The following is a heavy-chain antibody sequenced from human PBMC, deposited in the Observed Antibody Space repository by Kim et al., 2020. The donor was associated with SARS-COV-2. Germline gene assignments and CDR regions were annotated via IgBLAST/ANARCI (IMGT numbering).Heavy chain of an antibody. J-gene: IGHJ5*02. Sequence: ASVKVSCKVSGHSLTESPMHWVRQAPGKGLEWMGGFDPEDGETIYAQNFRGRVTLTEDKSTDTAYMEMTSLRSEDTAVYYCSTESCQWFRECPFNLWGQGTLVTVSS. D-gene: IGHD3-10*01. CDR1: GHSLTESP. V-gene: IGHV1-24*01. CDR3: STESCQWFRECPFNL. CDR2: FDPEDGET.